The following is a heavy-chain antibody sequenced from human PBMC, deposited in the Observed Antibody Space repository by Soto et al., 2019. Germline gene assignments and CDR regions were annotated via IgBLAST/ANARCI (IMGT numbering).Heavy chain of an antibody. CDR2: INPSGGST. CDR3: SIEKVVPAAMPAYYYYGMDV. Sequence: ASVKVSCKASGYTFTSYYMHWVRQAPGQGLERKGIINPSGGSTSYAQKFQGRVTMTRDTSTSTVYMELSSLRSEDTAVYYFSIEKVVPAAMPAYYYYGMDVWGQGTTVTVSS. J-gene: IGHJ6*02. D-gene: IGHD2-2*01. CDR1: GYTFTSYY. V-gene: IGHV1-46*03.